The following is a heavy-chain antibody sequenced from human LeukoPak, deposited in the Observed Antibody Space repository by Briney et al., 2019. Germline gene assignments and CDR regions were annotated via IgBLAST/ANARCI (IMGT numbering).Heavy chain of an antibody. CDR1: GFTFNSYA. CDR3: AKDLIAMIVVDVDY. CDR2: ISGSGGST. D-gene: IGHD3-22*01. V-gene: IGHV3-23*01. Sequence: GGSLRLSCVASGFTFNSYAMSWVRQAPGKGLEWVSAISGSGGSTYYADSVKGRFTISRDNSKNTLYLQMNSLRAEDTAVYYCAKDLIAMIVVDVDYWGQGTLVTVSS. J-gene: IGHJ4*02.